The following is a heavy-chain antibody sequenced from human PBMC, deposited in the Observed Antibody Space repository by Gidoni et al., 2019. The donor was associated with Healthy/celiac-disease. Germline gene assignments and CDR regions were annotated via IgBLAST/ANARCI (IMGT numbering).Heavy chain of an antibody. D-gene: IGHD4-17*01. CDR1: GGSISSYY. V-gene: IGHV4-59*01. CDR2: IYYSGST. CDR3: ARGGISAVTWFDP. Sequence: QVQLQESGPGLVKPSETLSLTCTVSGGSISSYYWSWIRQPPGKGLEWIGYIYYSGSTNYNPSLKSRVPISVDTSKNQFSLKLSSVTAADTAVYYCARGGISAVTWFDPWGQGTLVTVSS. J-gene: IGHJ5*02.